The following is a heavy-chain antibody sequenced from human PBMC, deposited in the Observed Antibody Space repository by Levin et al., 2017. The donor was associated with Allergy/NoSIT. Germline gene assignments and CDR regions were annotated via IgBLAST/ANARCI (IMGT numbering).Heavy chain of an antibody. CDR3: ARQPWDAFEI. CDR1: RYRFTDFF. J-gene: IGHJ3*02. CDR2: INPNNGGT. Sequence: ASVKVSCKASRYRFTDFFLHWLRQAPGQRPEWMGWINPNNGGTNFAQNFQGRVTMSRDTSLSMAYMELTRLRYDDTAVYYCARQPWDAFEIWGQGTTVTVSS. V-gene: IGHV1-2*02.